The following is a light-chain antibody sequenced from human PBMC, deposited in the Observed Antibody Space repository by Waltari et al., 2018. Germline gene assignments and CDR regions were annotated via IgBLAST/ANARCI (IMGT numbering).Light chain of an antibody. V-gene: IGLV1-44*01. Sequence: QSVLTQPPSASGTPGQRVTTSCSGSSSNIGSNTVNWYQQLPGTAPKLLIYSNNQRPSGVPDRCSGAKSGTSASLAISGLQSEDEADYYCAAWDDILNGYVFGTGTKVTVL. J-gene: IGLJ1*01. CDR3: AAWDDILNGYV. CDR1: SSNIGSNT. CDR2: SNN.